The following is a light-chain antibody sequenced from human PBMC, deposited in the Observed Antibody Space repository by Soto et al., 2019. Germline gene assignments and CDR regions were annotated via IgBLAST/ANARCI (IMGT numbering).Light chain of an antibody. CDR1: TSDVGGYHY. CDR3: SSYTSSSTLV. CDR2: EIS. V-gene: IGLV2-14*01. Sequence: QSVLTQPASVSGSPGQSVTISCTGTTSDVGGYHYVSWYQHRPGKAPKLMIYEISTRPSGVSDRFSGSKSGNTASLTISGLQAEDEADYYCSSYTSSSTLVFGTGTKVTVL. J-gene: IGLJ1*01.